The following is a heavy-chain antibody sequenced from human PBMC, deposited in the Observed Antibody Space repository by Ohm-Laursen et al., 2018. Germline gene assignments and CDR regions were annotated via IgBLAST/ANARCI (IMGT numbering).Heavy chain of an antibody. V-gene: IGHV3-48*03. D-gene: IGHD5-24*01. CDR1: GFTFRSYG. Sequence: GSLRLSCTATGFTFRSYGMNWVRQAPVKGLEWISYIGSGGSDIYYADSVKGRFTISRDNAKNSLYVQMNSLRVEDTAVYYCARATRDGYDYWGQGTLVTVSS. J-gene: IGHJ4*02. CDR2: IGSGGSDI. CDR3: ARATRDGYDY.